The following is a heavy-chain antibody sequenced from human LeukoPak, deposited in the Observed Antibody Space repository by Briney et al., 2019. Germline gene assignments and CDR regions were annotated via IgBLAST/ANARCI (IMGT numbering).Heavy chain of an antibody. CDR2: ISYDGSNK. CDR1: GFTFSSYG. V-gene: IGHV3-30*18. J-gene: IGHJ6*03. Sequence: GGSLRLSCASSGFTFSSYGMHWVRQAPGKGLEWVAVISYDGSNKYYADSVKGRFTISRDNSKNTLYLQMNSLRAEDTAVYYCAKNDGYFPYYYYYMDVWGKGTTVTVSS. D-gene: IGHD1-1*01. CDR3: AKNDGYFPYYYYYMDV.